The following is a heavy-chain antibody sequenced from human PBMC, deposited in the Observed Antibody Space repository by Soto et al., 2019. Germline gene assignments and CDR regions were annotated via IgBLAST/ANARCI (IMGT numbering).Heavy chain of an antibody. J-gene: IGHJ4*02. Sequence: QVQLVQSGAEVKKPGASVKVSCKASGYTFTSYAMHWVRQAPGQRLEWMGWINAGNGNTKYSQKFQGRVTITRDTSASTAYMELSSLRSEDKAVYYCAMGIAVAAKEDYWGQGTLVTVSS. CDR2: INAGNGNT. D-gene: IGHD6-19*01. CDR3: AMGIAVAAKEDY. CDR1: GYTFTSYA. V-gene: IGHV1-3*01.